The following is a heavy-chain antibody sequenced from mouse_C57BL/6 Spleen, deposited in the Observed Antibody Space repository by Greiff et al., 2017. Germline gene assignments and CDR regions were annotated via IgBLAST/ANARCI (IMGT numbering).Heavy chain of an antibody. V-gene: IGHV3-6*01. J-gene: IGHJ2*01. CDR2: ISYDGSN. CDR1: GYSITSGYY. Sequence: ESGPGLVKPSQSLSLTCSVTGYSITSGYYWNWIRQFPGNKLEWMGYISYDGSNNYNPSLKNRISITRDTSKNQFFLKLNSVTTEDTATXYCARGSYFDYWGQGTTLTVSS. CDR3: ARGSYFDY.